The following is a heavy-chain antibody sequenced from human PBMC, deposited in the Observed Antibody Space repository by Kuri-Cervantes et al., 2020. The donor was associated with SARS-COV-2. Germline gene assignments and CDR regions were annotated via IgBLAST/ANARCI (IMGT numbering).Heavy chain of an antibody. CDR1: GFTFSSYS. D-gene: IGHD6-6*01. CDR2: ISGSGGST. J-gene: IGHJ4*02. Sequence: GGSLRLSCAAYGFTFSSYSMNWVRQAPGKGLEWVSAISGSGGSTYYADSVKGRFTISRDNSKNTLYLQMNSLRAEDTAVYYCAGVGRSSSYSLAASDYWGQGTLVTVSS. CDR3: AGVGRSSSYSLAASDY. V-gene: IGHV3-23*01.